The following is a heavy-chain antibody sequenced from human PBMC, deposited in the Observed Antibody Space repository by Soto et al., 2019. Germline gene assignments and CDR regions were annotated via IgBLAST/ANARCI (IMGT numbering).Heavy chain of an antibody. V-gene: IGHV4-34*01. J-gene: IGHJ4*02. D-gene: IGHD2-15*01. CDR2: INHSGTT. CDR1: GGSFSGYY. CDR3: ARGGFHGGNYYIFDY. Sequence: GTLSLTCAVYGGSFSGYYWTWIRQSPGKGLEWIGEINHSGTTTYNPSLKSRVTISVDTSRDQFSLRLSSVAAADTAVYYCARGGFHGGNYYIFDYWGQGTLVTVSS.